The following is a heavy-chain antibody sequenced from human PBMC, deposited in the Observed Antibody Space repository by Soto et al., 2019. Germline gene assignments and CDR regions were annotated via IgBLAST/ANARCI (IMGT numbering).Heavy chain of an antibody. CDR3: ARQGRYSYGNFDY. V-gene: IGHV4-39*01. CDR1: GGSISSSSYY. D-gene: IGHD5-18*01. Sequence: QLQLQESGPGLVKPSETLSLTCTVSGGSISSSSYYWGWIRQPPGKGLEWIGSIYYSGSTYYNPSLKSRVPVSVYTSTNHFSLKLSSVTAADTAVYYCARQGRYSYGNFDYWGQGTLVTVSS. J-gene: IGHJ4*02. CDR2: IYYSGST.